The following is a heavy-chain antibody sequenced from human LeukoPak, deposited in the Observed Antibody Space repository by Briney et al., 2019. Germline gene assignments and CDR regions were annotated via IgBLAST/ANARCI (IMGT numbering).Heavy chain of an antibody. J-gene: IGHJ4*02. CDR1: GFTFNKYW. CDR2: INLDGSDK. V-gene: IGHV3-7*01. D-gene: IGHD2-15*01. Sequence: SGGSLRLSCAASGFTFNKYWMTWVRQAPGKGLEWVGNINLDGSDKYYVDSVKGRFTISRDNAKNSLYLQMNSLRAEDTAVYYCAKDVVVVVAAVYFDYWGQGTLVTVSS. CDR3: AKDVVVVVAAVYFDY.